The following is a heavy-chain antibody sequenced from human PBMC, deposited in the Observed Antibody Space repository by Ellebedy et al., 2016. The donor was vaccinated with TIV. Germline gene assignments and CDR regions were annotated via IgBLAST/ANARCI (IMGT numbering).Heavy chain of an antibody. V-gene: IGHV1-8*01. CDR3: ARDPLGPNWFDP. Sequence: ASVKVSXXASGYSFTSFEINWVRQATGQGLEYVGWMDPRNGNTGYAPKFRDRVTMTMNTSISTAYMELRGPASEDTAVYYCARDPLGPNWFDPWGQGTLVTVSS. CDR1: GYSFTSFE. J-gene: IGHJ5*02. D-gene: IGHD7-27*01. CDR2: MDPRNGNT.